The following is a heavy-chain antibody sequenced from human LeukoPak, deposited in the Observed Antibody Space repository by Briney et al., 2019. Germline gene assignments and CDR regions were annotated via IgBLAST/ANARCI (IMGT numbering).Heavy chain of an antibody. CDR3: ARVDYSNYLLIYYYYYMDV. CDR1: GFTFSNYN. CDR2: ITSSSSAI. J-gene: IGHJ6*03. Sequence: GGSLRLSCAASGFTFSNYNLNWVRQAPGKGLEWLSYITSSSSAIYYADSVKGRFTISRDNAKDSLYLQMNSLRAEDTAVYYCARVDYSNYLLIYYYYYMDVWGKGTTVTVSS. V-gene: IGHV3-48*04. D-gene: IGHD4-11*01.